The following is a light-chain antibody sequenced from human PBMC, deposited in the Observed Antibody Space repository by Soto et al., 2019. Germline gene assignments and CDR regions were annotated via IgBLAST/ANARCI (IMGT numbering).Light chain of an antibody. Sequence: DIQMTQSPASLSASVGDRVTISCRASQSIGRNLNWYQQTPGKAPTLLMFTSSNLQSGVPSRFSGSGSGTDFILTISSLQPEDFATYYCQQSYSTPPTFGQGTKVDIK. CDR2: TSS. CDR3: QQSYSTPPT. J-gene: IGKJ1*01. CDR1: QSIGRN. V-gene: IGKV1-39*01.